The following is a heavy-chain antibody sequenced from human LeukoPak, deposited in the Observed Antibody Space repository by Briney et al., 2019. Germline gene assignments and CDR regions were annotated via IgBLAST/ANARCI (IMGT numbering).Heavy chain of an antibody. J-gene: IGHJ4*02. CDR1: GGSINNYV. CDR2: IYNSGST. Sequence: ETLSLTCPVSGGSINNYVWSWIRQPPGKGLEWVGYIYNSGSTNYNPSLKSRVTISVDTSMNQFSLKLSSVTAADTAVYYCARAPAWGFLEWLSFDYWGQGTLVTVSS. V-gene: IGHV4-59*01. D-gene: IGHD3-3*01. CDR3: ARAPAWGFLEWLSFDY.